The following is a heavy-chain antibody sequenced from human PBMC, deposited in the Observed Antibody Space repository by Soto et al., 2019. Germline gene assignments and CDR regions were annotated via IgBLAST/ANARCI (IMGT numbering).Heavy chain of an antibody. J-gene: IGHJ6*02. Sequence: GESLKISCXGSGYSFTSYWIGWVRQMPGKGLEWMGIIYPGDSDTRYSPSFQGQVTISADKSISTAYLQWSSLKASDTAMYYCARTYCGGDCYGYYYYGMDVWGQGTTVTVSS. CDR3: ARTYCGGDCYGYYYYGMDV. CDR1: GYSFTSYW. D-gene: IGHD2-21*02. CDR2: IYPGDSDT. V-gene: IGHV5-51*01.